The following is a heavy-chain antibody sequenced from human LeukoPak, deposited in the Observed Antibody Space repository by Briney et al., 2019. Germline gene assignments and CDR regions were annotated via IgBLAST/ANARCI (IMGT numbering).Heavy chain of an antibody. CDR3: ASGEFDYYDSLFF. CDR2: INSDGSST. Sequence: PGGSLRLSCAASGFTFTTYSMSWVRQAPGKGLVWVSRINSDGSSTSYVDSVKGRFTISRDNAKKTLYLQMNSLRVENTAVYYCASGEFDYYDSLFFGGQGTLVTVSS. CDR1: GFTFTTYS. J-gene: IGHJ4*02. D-gene: IGHD3-22*01. V-gene: IGHV3-74*01.